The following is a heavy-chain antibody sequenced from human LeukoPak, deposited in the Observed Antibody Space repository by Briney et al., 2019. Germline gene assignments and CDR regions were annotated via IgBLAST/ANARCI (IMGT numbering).Heavy chain of an antibody. D-gene: IGHD1-26*01. V-gene: IGHV1-2*06. CDR1: GYIFTGYY. Sequence: ASVKVSCKASGYIFTGYYIQWVRQAPGQGLEWMGRINPNSDVTNYTQKFQGRVTMTSDTSISTAYMELSRLRSDDTAVYYCARGLVGATTSGWFDPWGQGNLVTVSS. J-gene: IGHJ5*02. CDR3: ARGLVGATTSGWFDP. CDR2: INPNSDVT.